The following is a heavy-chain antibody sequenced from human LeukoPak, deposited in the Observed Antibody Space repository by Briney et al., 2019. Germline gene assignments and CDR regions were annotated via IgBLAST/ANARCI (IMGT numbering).Heavy chain of an antibody. V-gene: IGHV4-59*01. CDR3: ASHRRSHGSEY. CDR2: VYYSGST. J-gene: IGHJ4*02. D-gene: IGHD3-10*01. Sequence: SETLSLTCTVPGGSFEHYFWSWIRQPPGKGLEWSGYVYYSGSTDYSPSLKSRLTISADTSKNQFSLKLSSVTAADTAVYYCASHRRSHGSEYWGQGTLVTVSS. CDR1: GGSFEHYF.